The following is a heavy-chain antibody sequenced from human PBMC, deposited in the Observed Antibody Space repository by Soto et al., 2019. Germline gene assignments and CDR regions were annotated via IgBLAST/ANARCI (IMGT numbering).Heavy chain of an antibody. Sequence: GASVKVSCKASGYTFTSYYMHWVRQAPGQGLEWMGIINPSGGSTSYAQKFQGRVTMTRDTSTSTVYMELSSLRSEDTAVYYCATWGDFWSGTSSDAFDIWGQGTMVTVSS. CDR2: INPSGGST. D-gene: IGHD3-3*01. CDR3: ATWGDFWSGTSSDAFDI. V-gene: IGHV1-46*01. J-gene: IGHJ3*02. CDR1: GYTFTSYY.